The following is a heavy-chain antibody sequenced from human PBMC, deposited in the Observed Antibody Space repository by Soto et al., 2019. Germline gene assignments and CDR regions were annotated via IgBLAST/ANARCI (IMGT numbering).Heavy chain of an antibody. Sequence: SETLSLTCRVSGGSMSGYYWSWIRQAPGKGLEWIGYVYYTGSTTYNPSLQSRVTISVDTSNKQFSLGLRLATAADTAVYFCARSIAVPSSHIDHWGQGIRVTVSS. V-gene: IGHV4-59*01. D-gene: IGHD6-6*01. CDR1: GGSMSGYY. J-gene: IGHJ4*02. CDR3: ARSIAVPSSHIDH. CDR2: VYYTGST.